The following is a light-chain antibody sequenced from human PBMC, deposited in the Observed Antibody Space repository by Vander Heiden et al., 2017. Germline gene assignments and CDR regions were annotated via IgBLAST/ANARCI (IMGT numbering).Light chain of an antibody. Sequence: QSALTQPPSASGSPGQSVHISCTGTSSDVGGYHDVSCHQQHPGKAPKLMIYGVLKRPSGVPDRFSGTKSGNTASLTVSGLQAEDEAGYYCSSYAGDNNFVFGGGTKLTVL. J-gene: IGLJ3*02. V-gene: IGLV2-8*01. CDR3: SSYAGDNNFV. CDR2: GVL. CDR1: SSDVGGYHD.